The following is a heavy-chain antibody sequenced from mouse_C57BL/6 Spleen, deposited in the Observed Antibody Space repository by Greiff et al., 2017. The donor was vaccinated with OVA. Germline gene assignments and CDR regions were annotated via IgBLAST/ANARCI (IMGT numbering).Heavy chain of an antibody. CDR3: ARFRDGFAY. CDR1: GYSITSGYY. V-gene: IGHV3-6*01. CDR2: ISYDGSN. Sequence: EVHLVESGPGLVKPSQSLSLTCSVTGYSITSGYYWNWIRQFPGNKLEWMGYISYDGSNNYNPSLKNRISITRDTSKNQFFLKLNSVTTEDTATYYCARFRDGFAYWGQGTLVTVSA. D-gene: IGHD3-3*01. J-gene: IGHJ3*01.